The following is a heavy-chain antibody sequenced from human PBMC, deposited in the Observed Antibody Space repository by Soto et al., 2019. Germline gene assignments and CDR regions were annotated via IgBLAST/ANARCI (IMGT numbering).Heavy chain of an antibody. D-gene: IGHD2-15*01. CDR3: AHRPSYCSGGSCYSGFDY. V-gene: IGHV2-5*02. Sequence: QITLKESGPTLVKPTQTLTLTCTFSGFSLSTSGVGVGWIRQPPGKALEWLALIYWDDDKRYSPSLKSRLTLNKDTSKNQVVLTMTNMDPVDTATYYCAHRPSYCSGGSCYSGFDYWGQGTLVTVSS. J-gene: IGHJ4*02. CDR2: IYWDDDK. CDR1: GFSLSTSGVG.